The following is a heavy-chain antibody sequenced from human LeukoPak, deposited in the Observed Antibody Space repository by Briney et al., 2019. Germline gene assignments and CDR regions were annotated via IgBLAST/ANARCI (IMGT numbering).Heavy chain of an antibody. CDR3: AKDQGITIFGVVGYFDY. D-gene: IGHD3-3*01. Sequence: GGSLRLSCAASGFTFSSYAMSWVRQAPGKGLEWVSAISGSGGSTYYADSVRGRFTISRDNSKNTLYLQMNSLRAEDTAVYYCAKDQGITIFGVVGYFDYWGQGTLVTVSS. J-gene: IGHJ4*02. CDR2: ISGSGGST. CDR1: GFTFSSYA. V-gene: IGHV3-23*01.